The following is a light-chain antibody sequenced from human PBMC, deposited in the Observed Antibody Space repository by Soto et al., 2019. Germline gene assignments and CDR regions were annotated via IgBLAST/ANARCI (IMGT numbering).Light chain of an antibody. Sequence: QSALTQPPSASGFPGQSVTISCTGTSSDVGYYDYVSWYQQHPGRAPKLVIYEVTKRPSGVPDRVSASKSGNTASLTIFGLQLEDEAVYYCSSYTSGSTLPWVFGTGTKVTVL. J-gene: IGLJ1*01. CDR1: SSDVGYYDY. CDR3: SSYTSGSTLPWV. V-gene: IGLV2-8*01. CDR2: EVT.